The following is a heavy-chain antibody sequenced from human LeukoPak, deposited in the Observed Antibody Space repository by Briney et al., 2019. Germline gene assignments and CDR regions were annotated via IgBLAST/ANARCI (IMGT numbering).Heavy chain of an antibody. Sequence: GGSLRLSCAASGFTFSNYGMHWVRQAPGKGLEWVAFIRYDGSNKYYADSVKGRFTISRDNTKNTVYLQMNSLRAEDTAVYYCAPLTRSNPPFDYWGQGTLVTVSS. CDR1: GFTFSNYG. CDR3: APLTRSNPPFDY. J-gene: IGHJ4*02. CDR2: IRYDGSNK. V-gene: IGHV3-30*02. D-gene: IGHD3-16*02.